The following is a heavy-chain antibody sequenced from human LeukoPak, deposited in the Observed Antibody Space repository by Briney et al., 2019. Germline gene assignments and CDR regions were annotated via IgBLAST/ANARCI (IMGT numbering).Heavy chain of an antibody. CDR2: IYYSGST. D-gene: IGHD2-15*01. CDR1: GGSISSGDYY. J-gene: IGHJ3*02. Sequence: SETLSLTCTVSGGSISSGDYYWSWIRQPPGKGLEWIGYIYYSGSTYYNPSLKSRVTISVDTSKNQFSLKLSSVTAADTAVYYCAREGVEDSVPFDIWGQGTMVTVSS. CDR3: AREGVEDSVPFDI. V-gene: IGHV4-30-4*01.